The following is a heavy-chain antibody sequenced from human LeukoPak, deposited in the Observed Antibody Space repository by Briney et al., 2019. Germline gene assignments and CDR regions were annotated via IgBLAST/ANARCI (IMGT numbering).Heavy chain of an antibody. D-gene: IGHD6-13*01. J-gene: IGHJ4*02. CDR2: ISGSGGST. V-gene: IGHV3-23*01. CDR1: GFTFSSYA. Sequence: GGSLRLSCAASGFTFSSYAMSWVRRAPGKGLEWVSAISGSGGSTYYADSVKGRFTISRDNSKNTLYLQMNSLRAEDTAVYYCAESFPGAAAGKKLGYWSQGTLVTVSS. CDR3: AESFPGAAAGKKLGY.